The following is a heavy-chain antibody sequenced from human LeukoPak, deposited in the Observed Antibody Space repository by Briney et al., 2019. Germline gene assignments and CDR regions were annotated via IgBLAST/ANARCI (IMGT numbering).Heavy chain of an antibody. V-gene: IGHV3-66*01. CDR1: GFTVSTNH. CDR2: TYRGGTS. J-gene: IGHJ4*02. D-gene: IGHD3-16*01. CDR3: ARVLGSPSYFDD. Sequence: GGSLRLSCAASGFTVSTNHMSWVRQSPGKGLEWVSVTYRGGTSDYGDFVKDRFSSYRDSSKNTLDLQMNSLRAEDTAVYYCARVLGSPSYFDDWDQGTLVTVSP.